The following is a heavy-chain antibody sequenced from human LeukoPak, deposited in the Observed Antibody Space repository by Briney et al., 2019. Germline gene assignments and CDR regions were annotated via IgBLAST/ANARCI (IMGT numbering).Heavy chain of an antibody. Sequence: GGSLRLPCAASGFTFSSYWMSWVRQAPGKGLEWVAVISYDGSNNYYADSVKGRFTISRDNSKNTLYLQMNSLRAEDTAVYYCARDRLTMVRGVIRGHTARIDYWGQGTLVTVSS. CDR1: GFTFSSYW. CDR3: ARDRLTMVRGVIRGHTARIDY. J-gene: IGHJ4*02. CDR2: ISYDGSNN. D-gene: IGHD3-10*01. V-gene: IGHV3-30-3*01.